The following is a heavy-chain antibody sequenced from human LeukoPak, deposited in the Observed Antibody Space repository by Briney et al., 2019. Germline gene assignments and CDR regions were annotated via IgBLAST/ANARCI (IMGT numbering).Heavy chain of an antibody. CDR1: GYTFTSYY. D-gene: IGHD6-13*01. CDR2: ISYDGSNK. J-gene: IGHJ6*02. Sequence: SCKASGYTFTSYYMHWVRQAPGKGLEWVAVISYDGSNKYYADSVKGRFTISRDNSKNTLYLQMNSLRAEDTAVYYCAKDLSSSWYPNLSYYYYGMDVWGQGTTVTVSS. CDR3: AKDLSSSWYPNLSYYYYGMDV. V-gene: IGHV3-30*18.